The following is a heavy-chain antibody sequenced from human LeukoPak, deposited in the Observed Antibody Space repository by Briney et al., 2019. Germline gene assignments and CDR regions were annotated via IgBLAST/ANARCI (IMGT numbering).Heavy chain of an antibody. CDR3: ARQKWEQQGRDYYFNGLDV. J-gene: IGHJ6*02. D-gene: IGHD1-26*01. Sequence: KTSETLSLTCTVSGGSISSYYWSWIRQPAGKGLEWIGRIYTSGSTNYNPSLKSRVTMSVDTSKNQFSLKLSSVTAADTAVYYCARQKWEQQGRDYYFNGLDVWGPGTTVIVSS. V-gene: IGHV4-4*07. CDR2: IYTSGST. CDR1: GGSISSYY.